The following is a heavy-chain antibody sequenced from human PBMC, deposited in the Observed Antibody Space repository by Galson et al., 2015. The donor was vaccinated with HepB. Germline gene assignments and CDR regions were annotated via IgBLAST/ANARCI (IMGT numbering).Heavy chain of an antibody. D-gene: IGHD6-19*01. CDR2: ISSSSSTI. Sequence: SLRLSCAASGFTFSSYSMNWVRQAPGKGLEWVSYISSSSSTIYYADSVKGRFTISRDNAKNSLYLQMNSLRAEDTAVYYCARDEGGQWVPGAAFDIWGQGTMVTVSS. CDR3: ARDEGGQWVPGAAFDI. CDR1: GFTFSSYS. V-gene: IGHV3-48*01. J-gene: IGHJ3*02.